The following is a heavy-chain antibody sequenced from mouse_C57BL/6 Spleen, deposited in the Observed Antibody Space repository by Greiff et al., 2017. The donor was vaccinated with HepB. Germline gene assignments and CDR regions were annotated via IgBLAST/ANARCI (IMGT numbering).Heavy chain of an antibody. D-gene: IGHD2-4*01. V-gene: IGHV5-17*01. CDR2: ISSGSSTI. J-gene: IGHJ3*01. CDR3: ARGGLPFAY. Sequence: EVKLMESGGGLVKPGGSLKLSCAASGFTFSDYGMHWVRQAPEKGLEWVAYISSGSSTIYYADTVKGRFTISRENAKTTLFLQMTSLRSEDTAMFYCARGGLPFAYWGQGTLVTVSA. CDR1: GFTFSDYG.